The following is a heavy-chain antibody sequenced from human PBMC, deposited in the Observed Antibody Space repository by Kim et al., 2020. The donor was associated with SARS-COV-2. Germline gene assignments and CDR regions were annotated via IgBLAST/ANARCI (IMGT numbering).Heavy chain of an antibody. J-gene: IGHJ3*01. CDR1: GGSFSDFS. V-gene: IGHV4-34*01. Sequence: SETLSLTCAVYGGSFSDFSWNWIRQPPGKGLEWIGDINHSETTTYNPSLKSRVTISVDTSKNQFSLQLTSVTAADTAMYFCARRFMADDFGVTVVNAFDLWGRGTMVTVSS. CDR2: INHSETT. D-gene: IGHD3-22*01. CDR3: ARRFMADDFGVTVVNAFDL.